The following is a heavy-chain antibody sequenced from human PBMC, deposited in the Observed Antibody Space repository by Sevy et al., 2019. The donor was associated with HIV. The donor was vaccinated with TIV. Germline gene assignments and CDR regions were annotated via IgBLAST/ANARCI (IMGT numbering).Heavy chain of an antibody. V-gene: IGHV4-4*02. CDR3: AAAAGTDILGYYFDS. CDR2: MYHRGTT. CDR1: GDSIISSRW. D-gene: IGHD6-25*01. Sequence: SETLSLTCTVSGDSIISSRWWSWFRQSPGKGLEWIGDMYHRGTTNYSPSLKNRVIMSGDKSKNQFSLKLTSVTAADTAVYYCAAAAGTDILGYYFDSWGQGIPVTVSS. J-gene: IGHJ4*02.